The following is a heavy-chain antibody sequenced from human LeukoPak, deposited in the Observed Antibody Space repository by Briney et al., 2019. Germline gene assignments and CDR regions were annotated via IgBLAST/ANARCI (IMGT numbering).Heavy chain of an antibody. CDR1: GYTFTGYY. Sequence: GASVKVSCKASGYTFTGYYMHWVRQAPGQGLEWMGRINPNSGGTNYAQKFQGRVTMTRDTSTSTVYMELSSLRSEDTAVYYCARESARWLQSFDYWGQGTLVTVSS. J-gene: IGHJ4*02. D-gene: IGHD5-24*01. CDR2: INPNSGGT. V-gene: IGHV1-2*06. CDR3: ARESARWLQSFDY.